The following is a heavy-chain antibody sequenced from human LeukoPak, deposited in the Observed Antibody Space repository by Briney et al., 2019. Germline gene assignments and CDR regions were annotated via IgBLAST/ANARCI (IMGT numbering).Heavy chain of an antibody. CDR3: AREMGVVPTAIPTVDS. V-gene: IGHV1-2*02. J-gene: IGHJ4*02. CDR1: GYTFTGHF. Sequence: GASVKVSCTASGYTFTGHFMHWVRLAPGQGLEWMGWIEPKSGGTHYGHKFQGRVTMTRDTSMSTAYMELSRLKADDTAVYYCAREMGVVPTAIPTVDSWGQGTLVTVSS. CDR2: IEPKSGGT. D-gene: IGHD2-2*02.